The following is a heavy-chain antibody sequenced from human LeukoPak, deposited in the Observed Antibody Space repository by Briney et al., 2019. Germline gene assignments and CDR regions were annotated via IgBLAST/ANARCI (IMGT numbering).Heavy chain of an antibody. D-gene: IGHD2-21*01. Sequence: PGGPLRLSCAASGFTFSSYGMHWVRQAPGKGLEWVAVIWYDGSNKYYADSVKGRFTISRDNSKNTLYLQMNSLRAEDTAVYYCAGDAQAGIIWGQGTMVTVSS. J-gene: IGHJ3*02. V-gene: IGHV3-33*01. CDR3: AGDAQAGII. CDR1: GFTFSSYG. CDR2: IWYDGSNK.